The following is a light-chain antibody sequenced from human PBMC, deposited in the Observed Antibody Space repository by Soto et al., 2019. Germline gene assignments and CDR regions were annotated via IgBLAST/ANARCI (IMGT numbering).Light chain of an antibody. Sequence: EILMTQSRATLSVSPGERVTLSCRASQSVSRKLGWYQQKPGQAPRLPIYDASSRATGIPARFSGSGSGTEFTLTISSLQSEDFAVYYCQQYNNWFPFTFGGGTKVEIK. CDR2: DAS. CDR1: QSVSRK. J-gene: IGKJ4*01. V-gene: IGKV3-15*01. CDR3: QQYNNWFPFT.